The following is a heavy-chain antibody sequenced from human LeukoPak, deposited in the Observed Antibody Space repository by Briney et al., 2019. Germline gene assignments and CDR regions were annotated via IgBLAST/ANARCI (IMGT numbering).Heavy chain of an antibody. CDR3: AKRYGGRSGLFDY. D-gene: IGHD3-3*01. V-gene: IGHV3-23*01. J-gene: IGHJ4*02. Sequence: PGGSLRLSCAASGFTFSSYGMSWVRQAPGKGLEWVSAISGSGGSTYYADSVKGRFTISRDNSKNTLYLQMNSLRAEDTAVYYCAKRYGGRSGLFDYWGQGTLVTVSS. CDR1: GFTFSSYG. CDR2: ISGSGGST.